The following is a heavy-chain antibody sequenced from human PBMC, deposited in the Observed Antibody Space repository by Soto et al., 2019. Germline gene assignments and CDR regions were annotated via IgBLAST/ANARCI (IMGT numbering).Heavy chain of an antibody. D-gene: IGHD2-21*01. CDR3: ASPEGVYYSPTMDV. V-gene: IGHV3-23*01. J-gene: IGHJ6*02. CDR2: ISGSGGST. Sequence: VGSLRLSCAASGFTFSSYATSWVRQAPGKGLEWVSAISGSGGSTYYADSVKGRFTISRDNTKNTLYLQMNSLRAEDTAVYYCASPEGVYYSPTMDVWGQGTTVTVSS. CDR1: GFTFSSYA.